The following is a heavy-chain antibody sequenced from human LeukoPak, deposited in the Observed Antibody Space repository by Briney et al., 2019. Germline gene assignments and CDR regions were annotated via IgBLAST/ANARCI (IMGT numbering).Heavy chain of an antibody. Sequence: SETLSLTCTVSGGSIRSYYWSWIRQPRGKGRGWMGYTYYSGSTNDNPSLKSRATISVDTSKNQFSLKLSSVTAADTAVYYCAREERLLWFGELYGVWFDPWGQGTLVTVSS. CDR2: TYYSGST. CDR1: GGSIRSYY. CDR3: AREERLLWFGELYGVWFDP. J-gene: IGHJ5*02. D-gene: IGHD3-10*01. V-gene: IGHV4-59*01.